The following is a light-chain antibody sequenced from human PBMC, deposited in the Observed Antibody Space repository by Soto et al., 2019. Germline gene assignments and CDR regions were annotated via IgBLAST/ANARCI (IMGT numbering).Light chain of an antibody. CDR1: QSLLHSDGDNY. Sequence: DIVMTQSPLSLPVTPGEPASRSCKSSQSLLHSDGDNYLEWYVQKAGQSPQLLIYLVSHRASGVPDRVSGSGSGTDFTLKISKVEADDVGVYYCMQTLQTPYTFGTGTKVESK. CDR3: MQTLQTPYT. J-gene: IGKJ3*01. V-gene: IGKV2-28*01. CDR2: LVS.